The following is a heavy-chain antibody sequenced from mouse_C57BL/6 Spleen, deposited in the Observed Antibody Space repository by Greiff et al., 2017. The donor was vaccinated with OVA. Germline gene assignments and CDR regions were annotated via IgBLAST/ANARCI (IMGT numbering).Heavy chain of an antibody. J-gene: IGHJ1*03. CDR1: GFTFSDYG. D-gene: IGHD1-1*01. Sequence: EVQGVESGGGLVKPGGSLKLSCAASGFTFSDYGMHWVRQAPEKGLEWVAYISSGSSTIYYADTVKGRFTISRDNAKNTLFLQMTSLRSEDTAMYYCARHYYGSSYGYWYFDVWGTGTTVTVSS. CDR3: ARHYYGSSYGYWYFDV. V-gene: IGHV5-17*01. CDR2: ISSGSSTI.